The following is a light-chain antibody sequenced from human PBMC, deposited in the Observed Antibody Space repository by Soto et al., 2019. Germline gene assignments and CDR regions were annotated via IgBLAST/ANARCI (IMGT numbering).Light chain of an antibody. CDR3: QRSGGSPIT. CDR2: GAF. V-gene: IGKV3D-15*01. CDR1: QSVSSN. J-gene: IGKJ5*01. Sequence: ELVMTQSPATLSVSPGERATLSCRASQSVSSNLAWYKKTPGQATRILIYGAFNRDTGIPARFSGSVSGTDVTLTISRLGTEEGAVDECQRSGGSPITFPQGTRLEIK.